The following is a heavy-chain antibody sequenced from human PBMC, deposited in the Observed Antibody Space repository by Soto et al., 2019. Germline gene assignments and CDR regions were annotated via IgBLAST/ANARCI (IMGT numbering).Heavy chain of an antibody. CDR1: GYSFTSNW. CDR3: ARPPSGTTTFFDS. CDR2: IYPSDSDT. Sequence: EVQLVQSGPEVKKSGEPLKISCKGSGYSFTSNWIGWVRQMPGKGLEWMGIIYPSDSDTRYSPSFQGQVTISADKSISTAYLQWSSLKASDTAMYYCARPPSGTTTFFDSWGQGTLVTVSS. D-gene: IGHD1-7*01. J-gene: IGHJ4*02. V-gene: IGHV5-51*03.